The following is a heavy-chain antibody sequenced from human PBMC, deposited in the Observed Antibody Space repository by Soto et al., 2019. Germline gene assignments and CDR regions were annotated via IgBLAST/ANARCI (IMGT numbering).Heavy chain of an antibody. CDR1: GFAFSTFG. D-gene: IGHD2-15*01. J-gene: IGHJ4*02. CDR3: AKISGTVGDEWICSGGSCYSY. CDR2: ISYDDNNK. V-gene: IGHV3-30*18. Sequence: GGSLRLSCTASGFAFSTFGMHWVRQAPGKGLEWVAVISYDDNNKLYADSVKGRFTISRDNFKNTLYLQMNSLRAEDTAVYYCAKISGTVGDEWICSGGSCYSYWGQGTLVTVSS.